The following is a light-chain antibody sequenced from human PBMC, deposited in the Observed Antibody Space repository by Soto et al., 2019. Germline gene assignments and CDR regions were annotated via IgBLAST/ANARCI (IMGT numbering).Light chain of an antibody. CDR2: EVS. Sequence: QSALTQPASVSGFPGQSIIISCTGTSSDVGGYNYVSWYQQHPGKAPKLMIYEVSNRPSGVSDRFSGSKSGNTASLTISGLQAEDEADYYCSSYTSSSTGVFGGGTKLTVL. CDR1: SSDVGGYNY. CDR3: SSYTSSSTGV. J-gene: IGLJ3*02. V-gene: IGLV2-14*01.